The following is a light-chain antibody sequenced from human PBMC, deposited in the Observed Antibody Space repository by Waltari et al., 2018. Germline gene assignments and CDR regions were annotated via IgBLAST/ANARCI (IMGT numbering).Light chain of an antibody. Sequence: QSVLTQPPSASGTPGQRVPIPCSGISANTGSNPVTWYQQLPGTAPNLHINNNSHRPSGVPDRFSGSKSGTSASLAISGLLSDDEAEYYCAAWDDSLSGYVFGTGTNVSVL. J-gene: IGLJ1*01. CDR3: AAWDDSLSGYV. CDR1: SANTGSNP. V-gene: IGLV1-44*01. CDR2: NNS.